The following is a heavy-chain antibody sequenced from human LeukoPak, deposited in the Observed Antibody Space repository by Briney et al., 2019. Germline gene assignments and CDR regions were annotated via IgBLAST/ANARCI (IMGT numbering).Heavy chain of an antibody. V-gene: IGHV1-18*04. CDR1: GYTFANFG. CDR2: ISAYNGHT. D-gene: IGHD4-17*01. Sequence: ASVKVSCKASGYTFANFGVNWVRQAPGQGLEWMGWISAYNGHTYYTQKVQGRVTLTTDTSTSTAYMELRSLRSDDTAVYYCASPSETVTGAFDYWGQGTLVTVSS. CDR3: ASPSETVTGAFDY. J-gene: IGHJ4*02.